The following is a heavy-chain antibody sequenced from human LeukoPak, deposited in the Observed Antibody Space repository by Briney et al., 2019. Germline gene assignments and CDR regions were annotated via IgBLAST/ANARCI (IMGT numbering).Heavy chain of an antibody. D-gene: IGHD1-26*01. V-gene: IGHV3-53*01. CDR3: ARDGPYIVGVALLDY. Sequence: PGGSLRLSCAASGFSVSSNYMSWVRQAPGKGLDWVSVIYSGGSTYYADSVKGRFTISRDNSKNTLYLQMNSLRAEDTAVYYCARDGPYIVGVALLDYWGQGTLVTVSS. J-gene: IGHJ4*02. CDR1: GFSVSSNY. CDR2: IYSGGST.